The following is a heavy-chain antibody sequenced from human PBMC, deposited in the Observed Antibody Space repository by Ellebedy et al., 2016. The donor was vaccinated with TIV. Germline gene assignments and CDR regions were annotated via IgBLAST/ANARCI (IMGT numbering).Heavy chain of an antibody. V-gene: IGHV3-74*01. J-gene: IGHJ6*03. D-gene: IGHD6-13*01. CDR2: INEDGRTT. CDR1: GFTLSSYW. Sequence: GESLKISXAASGFTLSSYWMHWVRQVPGKGLVWVSRINEDGRTTTYADSVKGRFTISRDDSKKTLYLQMNSLRAEDTAVYYCARRGPAAAPYYMDVWGKGTTVIVSS. CDR3: ARRGPAAAPYYMDV.